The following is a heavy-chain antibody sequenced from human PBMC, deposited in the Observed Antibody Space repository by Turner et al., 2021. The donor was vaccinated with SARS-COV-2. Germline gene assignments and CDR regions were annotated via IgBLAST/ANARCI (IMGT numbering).Heavy chain of an antibody. D-gene: IGHD3-22*01. Sequence: EVQLVESGGGLAKRGGSLSLSGAASGFTYSSYTMCWVRQAPEKGLGWVSSISSSSSYISYADSVKGRFTISRDNAKISLYLQMNSLRAEDTAVYYCARGTYYYDSSVYSGTNWFDPWGQGTLVTVSS. J-gene: IGHJ5*02. CDR1: GFTYSSYT. CDR2: ISSSSSYI. V-gene: IGHV3-21*01. CDR3: ARGTYYYDSSVYSGTNWFDP.